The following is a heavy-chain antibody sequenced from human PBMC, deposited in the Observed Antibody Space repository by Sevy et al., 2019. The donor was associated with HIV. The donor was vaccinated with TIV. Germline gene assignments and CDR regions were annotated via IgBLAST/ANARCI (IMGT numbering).Heavy chain of an antibody. J-gene: IGHJ4*02. V-gene: IGHV3-74*01. D-gene: IGHD6-13*01. CDR3: ARDYSSSWGTGPFDY. Sequence: GGSLRLSCAASGFTFSSYWMHWVRQAPGKGLVWVSRINSDGSSTSSADSVKGRFTISRHNAKNTLYLQMNSRRAEDTAVYYCARDYSSSWGTGPFDYWGQGTLVTVSS. CDR1: GFTFSSYW. CDR2: INSDGSST.